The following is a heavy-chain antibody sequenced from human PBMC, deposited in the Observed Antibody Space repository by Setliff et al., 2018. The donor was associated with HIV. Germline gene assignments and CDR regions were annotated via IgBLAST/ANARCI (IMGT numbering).Heavy chain of an antibody. J-gene: IGHJ6*03. CDR1: GYTFSRYA. CDR2: INAGNGNT. D-gene: IGHD6-19*01. CDR3: ARVQTMAVAGTQYYYMDV. Sequence: ASVKVSCKASGYTFSRYAMHWVRQAPGQRLEWMGWINAGNGNTKYSQKFQGRVSIARDTSASTADMELSSLISEDKAVYYCARVQTMAVAGTQYYYMDVWGKGTTVTVSS. V-gene: IGHV1-3*01.